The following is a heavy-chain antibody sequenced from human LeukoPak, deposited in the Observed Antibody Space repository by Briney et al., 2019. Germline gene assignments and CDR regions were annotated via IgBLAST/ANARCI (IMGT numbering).Heavy chain of an antibody. CDR2: ISWNSGSI. Sequence: GGSLRLSCAASGFTFDDYAMHWVRQAPGKGLEWVSGISWNSGSIGYADSVKGRFTISRDNAKNSLHLQMNSLRAEDTALYYCAKDIRGSSSFSQDYYYYGMDVWGQGTTVTVSS. CDR1: GFTFDDYA. D-gene: IGHD6-13*01. CDR3: AKDIRGSSSFSQDYYYYGMDV. V-gene: IGHV3-9*01. J-gene: IGHJ6*02.